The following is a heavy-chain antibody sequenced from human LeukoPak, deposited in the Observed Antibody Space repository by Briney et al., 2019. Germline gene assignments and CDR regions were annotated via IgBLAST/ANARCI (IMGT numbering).Heavy chain of an antibody. D-gene: IGHD3-9*01. J-gene: IGHJ4*02. CDR2: INSDGSST. CDR3: AREVIPTGYRVGFFDY. V-gene: IGHV3-74*01. Sequence: GGSLRLSCAASGFTFSSYWMHWVRQAPGKGLVWVSRINSDGSSTSYADSVKGRFTISRDDAKNTLYLQMNSLRAEDTAVYYCAREVIPTGYRVGFFDYWGQGTLVTVSS. CDR1: GFTFSSYW.